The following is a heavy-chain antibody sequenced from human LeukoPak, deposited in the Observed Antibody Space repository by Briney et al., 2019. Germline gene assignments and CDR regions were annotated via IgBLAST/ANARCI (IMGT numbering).Heavy chain of an antibody. J-gene: IGHJ6*02. Sequence: ASVKVSCKASGYTFTSYYIHWVRQAPGLGLEWMGIINPSGVSTTYAQKFQGRATMTRDTSTSTVYMELSSLRSEDTAVYYCAREVGASSAAYYYYGMDVWGQGTTVTVSS. CDR2: INPSGVST. CDR3: AREVGASSAAYYYYGMDV. D-gene: IGHD6-6*01. CDR1: GYTFTSYY. V-gene: IGHV1-46*01.